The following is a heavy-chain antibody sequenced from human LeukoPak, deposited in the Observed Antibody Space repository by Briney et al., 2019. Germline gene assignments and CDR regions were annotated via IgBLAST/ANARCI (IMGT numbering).Heavy chain of an antibody. V-gene: IGHV3-74*01. CDR3: ARDAFGVDKSPF. Sequence: GGSLRLSCAASGFTFSSYWMHWVRQVPGKGLVWVSRINSDGSSTSYADSVKGRFTISRNDAKNTLYLQMNSLRAEDTAVYFCARDAFGVDKSPFWGQGTLVTVSS. CDR1: GFTFSSYW. D-gene: IGHD3-3*01. J-gene: IGHJ4*02. CDR2: INSDGSST.